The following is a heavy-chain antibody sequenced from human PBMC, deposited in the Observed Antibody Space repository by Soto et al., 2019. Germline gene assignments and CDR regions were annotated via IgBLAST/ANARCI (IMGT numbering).Heavy chain of an antibody. Sequence: SETLSLTCTVSGGSISSYYWSWIRQPPGKGLEWIGYIYYSGSTNYNPSLKSRVTISVDTSKNQFSLKLSSVTAAHTAVYYCARFSSDWSYFNYWGQGTLVTVSS. CDR3: ARFSSDWSYFNY. J-gene: IGHJ4*02. D-gene: IGHD6-19*01. CDR2: IYYSGST. CDR1: GGSISSYY. V-gene: IGHV4-59*08.